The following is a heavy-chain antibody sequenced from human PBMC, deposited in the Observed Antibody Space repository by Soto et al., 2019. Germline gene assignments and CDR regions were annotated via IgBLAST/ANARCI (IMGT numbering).Heavy chain of an antibody. D-gene: IGHD3-10*01. Sequence: QVQLVQSGAEVKKPGASVKVSCQASGYTFTSYTLHWVRQAPGQGPEGMGWTNAGNGNKKYSQRFQGRLTITSDRSGGTGYRELSMLNFEDTAVYYCGRGGGWVGDPSFDSWGQGTLVTVSS. J-gene: IGHJ4*02. V-gene: IGHV1-3*01. CDR3: GRGGGWVGDPSFDS. CDR2: TNAGNGNK. CDR1: GYTFTSYT.